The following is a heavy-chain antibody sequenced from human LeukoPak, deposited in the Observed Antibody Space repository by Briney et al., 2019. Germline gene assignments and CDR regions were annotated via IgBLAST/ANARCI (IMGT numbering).Heavy chain of an antibody. CDR3: ARSLRYYGSGSYPLNWFDH. Sequence: SVTVSFKASVGTFSIYAISWVRQAPGQGLEWMGGIIPIFGTANYAQKFQGRVTITADKSTSTAYMELSSLRSEDTAVYYCARSLRYYGSGSYPLNWFDHWGQGTLVTVPS. D-gene: IGHD3-10*01. J-gene: IGHJ5*02. V-gene: IGHV1-69*06. CDR1: VGTFSIYA. CDR2: IIPIFGTA.